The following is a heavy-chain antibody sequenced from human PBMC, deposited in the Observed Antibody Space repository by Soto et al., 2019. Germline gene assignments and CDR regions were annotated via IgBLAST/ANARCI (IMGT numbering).Heavy chain of an antibody. CDR1: GFTFSSYS. CDR2: ISSSSSTI. Sequence: GGSLRLSCAASGFTFSSYSMNWVRQAPGKGLEWVSYISSSSSTIYYADSVKGRFTISRDNAKNSLYLQMTSLRAEDTAVYYCARDAVTMVRGVRGGFDPWGQGTLVTVSS. CDR3: ARDAVTMVRGVRGGFDP. V-gene: IGHV3-48*01. D-gene: IGHD3-10*01. J-gene: IGHJ5*02.